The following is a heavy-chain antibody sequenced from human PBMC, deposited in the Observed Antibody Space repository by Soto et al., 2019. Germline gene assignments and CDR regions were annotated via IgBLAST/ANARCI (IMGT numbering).Heavy chain of an antibody. V-gene: IGHV1-69*13. J-gene: IGHJ4*02. D-gene: IGHD3-9*01. CDR1: GGTFSSYA. CDR2: IIPIFGTA. Sequence: ASVKVSCKASGGTFSSYAISWVRQAPGQGLEWMGGIIPIFGTANYAQKFQGRVTITADESTSTAYMGLSSLRSEDTAVYYCARVSPADWSPNAKWGQGTLVTVSS. CDR3: ARVSPADWSPNAK.